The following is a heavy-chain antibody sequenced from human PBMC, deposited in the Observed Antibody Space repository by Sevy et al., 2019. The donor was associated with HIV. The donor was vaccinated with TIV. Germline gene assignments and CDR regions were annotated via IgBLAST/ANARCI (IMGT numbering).Heavy chain of an antibody. CDR3: AKKRKSIVGATAGYFQH. J-gene: IGHJ1*01. CDR1: GFTFSSYA. D-gene: IGHD1-26*01. CDR2: ISGSGGST. Sequence: GGSLRLSCAASGFTFSSYAMSWVRQAPGKGLERVSAISGSGGSTYYADSVKGRFTISRDNSKNTLYLQMNSLRAEDTAVYYCAKKRKSIVGATAGYFQHWGQGTLVTVSS. V-gene: IGHV3-23*01.